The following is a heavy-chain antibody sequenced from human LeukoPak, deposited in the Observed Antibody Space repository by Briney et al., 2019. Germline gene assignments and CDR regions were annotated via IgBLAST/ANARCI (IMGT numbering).Heavy chain of an antibody. D-gene: IGHD4-17*01. CDR3: ARGNGDYGEPYFFDF. CDR2: FHYSENT. CDR1: GGSVSSYY. Sequence: SETLSLTCTVSGGSVSSYYWTWIRQPPGKGLEWIGYFHYSENTDYNPVLKSRATISVDTSKNQFSLNVNSVTAADTAVYYCARGNGDYGEPYFFDFWGQGSLVTVSS. J-gene: IGHJ4*02. V-gene: IGHV4-59*02.